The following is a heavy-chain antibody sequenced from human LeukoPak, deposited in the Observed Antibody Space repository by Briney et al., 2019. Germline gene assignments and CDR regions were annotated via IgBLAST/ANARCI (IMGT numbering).Heavy chain of an antibody. CDR3: AKDQGGLITYYYGSGSYAFDI. D-gene: IGHD3-10*01. CDR1: GFTFSSYS. J-gene: IGHJ3*02. V-gene: IGHV3-23*01. CDR2: ISGSGDYT. Sequence: HPGGSLRLSCAASGFTFSSYSMNWVRQAPGKGLEWVSTISGSGDYTYYADSVKGRFTISRDNSKNTLYLQMNSLRAEDTAIYYCAKDQGGLITYYYGSGSYAFDIWGQGTMVTVSS.